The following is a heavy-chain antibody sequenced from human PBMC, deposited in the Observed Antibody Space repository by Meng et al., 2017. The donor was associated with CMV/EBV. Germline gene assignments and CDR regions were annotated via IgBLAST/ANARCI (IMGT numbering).Heavy chain of an antibody. CDR1: GVSLRDSS. CDR3: VRGGIATRPNY. CDR2: INHSGSP. J-gene: IGHJ4*02. V-gene: IGHV4-34*01. Sequence: LSCAVYGVSLRDSSWGWIRQPPGERLEWIGEINHSGSPNYNPSLKSRVTMAVDTSKNQFSLRLSSVTAADTAVYYCVRGGIATRPNYWGQGTLVTVSS. D-gene: IGHD1-1*01.